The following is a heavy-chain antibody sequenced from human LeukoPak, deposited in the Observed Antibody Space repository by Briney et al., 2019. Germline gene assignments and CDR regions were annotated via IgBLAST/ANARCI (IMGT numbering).Heavy chain of an antibody. J-gene: IGHJ4*02. CDR2: IYTSGST. D-gene: IGHD3-10*01. Sequence: KPSETLSLTCTVSGGSISSYYWSWIRQPAGKGLEWIGRIYTSGSTNYSPSLKSRVTMSVDTSKNQFSLKLSSVTAADTAVYYCARDRHYYGSGSYYLNPFDYWGQGTLVTVSS. CDR3: ARDRHYYGSGSYYLNPFDY. V-gene: IGHV4-4*07. CDR1: GGSISSYY.